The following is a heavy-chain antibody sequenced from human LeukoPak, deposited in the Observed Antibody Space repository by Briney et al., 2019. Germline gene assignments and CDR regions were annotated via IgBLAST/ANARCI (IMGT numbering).Heavy chain of an antibody. Sequence: SETLSLTCTVSGGSISSYYWSWIRQPPGKGLEWIGEINHSGSTNYNPSLKSRVTISVDTSKNQFSLKLSSVTAADTAVYYCARDSGRWLQFRAFDIWGQGTMVTVSS. CDR2: INHSGST. CDR1: GGSISSYY. J-gene: IGHJ3*02. CDR3: ARDSGRWLQFRAFDI. D-gene: IGHD5-12*01. V-gene: IGHV4-34*01.